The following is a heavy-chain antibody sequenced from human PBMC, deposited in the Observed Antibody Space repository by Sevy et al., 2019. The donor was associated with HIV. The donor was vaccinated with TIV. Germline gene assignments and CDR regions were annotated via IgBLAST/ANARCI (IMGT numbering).Heavy chain of an antibody. V-gene: IGHV3-49*03. Sequence: GGSLRLSCTASGFTFGDYAMSWFRQAPGKGLEWVGFIRSKAYGGTTEYAASVKGRFTISRDDSKSIAYLQMNSLNTEDTAVYYCTRDTYYDYVWGSYRYDYWGQGTLVTVSS. CDR1: GFTFGDYA. D-gene: IGHD3-16*02. CDR2: IRSKAYGGTT. CDR3: TRDTYYDYVWGSYRYDY. J-gene: IGHJ4*02.